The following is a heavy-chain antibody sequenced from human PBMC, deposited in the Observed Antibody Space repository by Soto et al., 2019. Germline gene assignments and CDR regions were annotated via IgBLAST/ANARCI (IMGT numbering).Heavy chain of an antibody. CDR2: INPNSGGT. Sequence: GASLKVSCKSSGYTFSGFYMHWVRRDPGQGLEWMGWINPNSGGTKSAEKFQGRVTMTRDTSISTAYMELSRLTSDDTAVYYCASPAGYTSAWYSPWYDYWGLGTLVTVSS. J-gene: IGHJ4*02. CDR3: ASPAGYTSAWYSPWYDY. D-gene: IGHD6-19*01. V-gene: IGHV1-2*02. CDR1: GYTFSGFY.